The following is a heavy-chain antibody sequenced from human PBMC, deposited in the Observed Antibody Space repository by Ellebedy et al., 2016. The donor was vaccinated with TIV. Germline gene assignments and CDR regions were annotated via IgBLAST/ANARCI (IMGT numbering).Heavy chain of an antibody. CDR2: IAYDGSIE. V-gene: IGHV3-30*03. CDR1: GFTFSSYD. D-gene: IGHD6-13*01. Sequence: GESLKISCAASGFTFSSYDMHWVRQAPGKGLERVAVIAYDGSIEYYADSVKGRFTISSDNSKNTLYLQMNSLRADDTAVYYCAREGSPLTAAGLSWGQGTLVTVSS. J-gene: IGHJ5*02. CDR3: AREGSPLTAAGLS.